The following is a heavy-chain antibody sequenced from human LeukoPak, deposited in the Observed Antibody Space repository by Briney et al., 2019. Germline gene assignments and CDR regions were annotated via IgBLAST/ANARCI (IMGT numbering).Heavy chain of an antibody. J-gene: IGHJ6*03. CDR1: GGSINSGNYH. V-gene: IGHV4-61*02. D-gene: IGHD3-22*01. CDR2: LYSSGST. CDR3: VRDFSGYTYYMDI. Sequence: SETLSLTCTVSGGSINSGNYHWSWIRQPAGKGLEWIGRLYSSGSTKYNPSLKSRVTISGDTSDNQISLELSSVTAADTAVYYCVRDFSGYTYYMDIWGKGTTVTVSS.